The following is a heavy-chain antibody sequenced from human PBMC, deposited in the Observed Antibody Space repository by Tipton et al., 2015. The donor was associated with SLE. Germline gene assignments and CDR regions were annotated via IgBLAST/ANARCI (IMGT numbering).Heavy chain of an antibody. CDR2: IYYSGST. V-gene: IGHV4-39*01. Sequence: TLSLTCTVSGGSISSSSYYWGWIRQPPGKGLEWIGSIYYSGSTYYTPSLKSRVSISVDTSKNQFSPRLNSVTAADTAVFYCARHGWQQLDRDGFDFWGQGTLVTVSS. CDR1: GGSISSSSYY. J-gene: IGHJ4*02. D-gene: IGHD6-13*01. CDR3: ARHGWQQLDRDGFDF.